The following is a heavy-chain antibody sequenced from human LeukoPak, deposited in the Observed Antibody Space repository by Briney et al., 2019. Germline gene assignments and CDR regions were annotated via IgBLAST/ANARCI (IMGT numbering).Heavy chain of an antibody. D-gene: IGHD2-2*01. CDR3: ARSAPICVVVPAATDRCYYYGMDV. J-gene: IGHJ6*04. Sequence: SVKVSCKASGGTFSSHAISWVRQAPGQGLEWMGGIIPIFGTANYAQKFQGRVTVTADESTSTAYMELSSLRSEDTAVYYCARSAPICVVVPAATDRCYYYGMDVWGKGTTVTVSS. CDR2: IIPIFGTA. V-gene: IGHV1-69*13. CDR1: GGTFSSHA.